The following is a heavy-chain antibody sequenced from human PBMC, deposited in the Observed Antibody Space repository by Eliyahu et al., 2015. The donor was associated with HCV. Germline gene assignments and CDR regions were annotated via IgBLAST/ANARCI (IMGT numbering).Heavy chain of an antibody. V-gene: IGHV4-38-2*01. D-gene: IGHD1-14*01. J-gene: IGHJ4*02. CDR2: LYHGGGT. Sequence: QVQLQESGPGLVKPSETLSLTCAVSGYSISSGYYWGWIRQAPGMGLEWIGNLYHGGGTYYNPSLKSRVTMSVDTSKNQFSLKVTSMTAADTAVYYCARAGMAPIGPSFFDFWGKGTLVTVSS. CDR1: GYSISSGYY. CDR3: ARAGMAPIGPSFFDF.